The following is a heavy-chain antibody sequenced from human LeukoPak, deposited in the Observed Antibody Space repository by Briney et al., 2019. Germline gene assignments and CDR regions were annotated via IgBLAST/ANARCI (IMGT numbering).Heavy chain of an antibody. CDR3: ARTYYYGSGSYYTALGYFDY. V-gene: IGHV4-59*12. D-gene: IGHD3-10*01. CDR2: IYYSGST. J-gene: IGHJ4*02. CDR1: GGSISSYY. Sequence: SETLSLTCTVSGGSISSYYWSWIRQPPGKGLEWIGYIYYSGSTNYNPSLKSRVTISVDKSKNQFSLKLSSVTAADTAVYYCARTYYYGSGSYYTALGYFDYWGQGTLVTVSS.